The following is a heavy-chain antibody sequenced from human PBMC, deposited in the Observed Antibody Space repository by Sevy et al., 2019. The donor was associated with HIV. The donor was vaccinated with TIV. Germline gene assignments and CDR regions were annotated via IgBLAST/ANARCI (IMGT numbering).Heavy chain of an antibody. D-gene: IGHD3-3*01. V-gene: IGHV4-4*07. Sequence: SETLSLTCTVSGVSISTYYWSWIRQPAGKGLVWIGRIYTSGSTNYNHSLKSRVTMSVDTSKNQFSLKLSSVTAADTAVYYCARGDFWSGYYYYAMDVWGQGTTVTVSS. CDR3: ARGDFWSGYYYYAMDV. CDR2: IYTSGST. J-gene: IGHJ6*02. CDR1: GVSISTYY.